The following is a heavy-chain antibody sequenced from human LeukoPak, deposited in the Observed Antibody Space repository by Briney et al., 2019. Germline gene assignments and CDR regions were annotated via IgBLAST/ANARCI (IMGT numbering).Heavy chain of an antibody. Sequence: SETLSLTCTVSGGSISSSGYYWSWIRQPPGKGVEWIGYIHYSEGTRYNPSLKSRVTISVDTSKNQFSLKLSSVTAADTAVYYCARQYYYYSIDSWGQGTLVTVSS. J-gene: IGHJ4*02. CDR1: GGSISSSGYY. CDR3: ARQYYYYSIDS. V-gene: IGHV4-61*05. CDR2: IHYSEGT. D-gene: IGHD3-22*01.